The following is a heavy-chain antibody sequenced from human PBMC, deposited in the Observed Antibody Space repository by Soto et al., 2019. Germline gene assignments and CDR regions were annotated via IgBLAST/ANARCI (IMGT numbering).Heavy chain of an antibody. CDR3: ARHFVAVVIKGWGY. CDR1: GGSIARSNYY. J-gene: IGHJ4*02. Sequence: SETLSLTCNVSGGSIARSNYYWEWLRQPPGKGLEWIGTTYYNGNAYYNPSLRSRVSMSVDTSKNQFSLKLISVTAADTAVYYCARHFVAVVIKGWGYWGQGKLVTVS. CDR2: TYYNGNA. V-gene: IGHV4-39*01. D-gene: IGHD3-10*01.